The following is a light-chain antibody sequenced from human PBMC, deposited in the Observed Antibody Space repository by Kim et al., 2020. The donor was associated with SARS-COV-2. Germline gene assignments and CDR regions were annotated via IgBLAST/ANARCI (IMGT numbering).Light chain of an antibody. CDR3: QQYGSSPVT. V-gene: IGKV3-20*01. CDR1: QSVSSSY. CDR2: GAS. Sequence: EIVLTQSPGTLSLSPGESATLSCRASQSVSSSYLAWYQQKPGQAPRLLIYGASSRATGIPDRFSGSGSGTDFTLTISRLEPEDFAVYYCQQYGSSPVTFGGGTKVDIK. J-gene: IGKJ4*01.